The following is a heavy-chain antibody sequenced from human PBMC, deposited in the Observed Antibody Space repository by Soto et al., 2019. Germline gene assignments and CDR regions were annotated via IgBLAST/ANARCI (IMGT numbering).Heavy chain of an antibody. CDR3: AKMSSENYYDPVFS. V-gene: IGHV3-11*01. CDR2: ISSSGNTI. Sequence: QVQLVESGGGLVQTGGSLRLACGASGFIFSDYYMSWVRQAPGKGLEWVAYISSSGNTIYYADSVKGRFTISRANAKHSVFLQMNSLRAEDTALYFCAKMSSENYYDPVFSWGQGTLVTVSS. CDR1: GFIFSDYY. J-gene: IGHJ4*02. D-gene: IGHD3-22*01.